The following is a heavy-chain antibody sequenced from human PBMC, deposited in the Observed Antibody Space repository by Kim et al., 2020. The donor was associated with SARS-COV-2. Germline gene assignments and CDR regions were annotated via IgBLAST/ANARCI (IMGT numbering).Heavy chain of an antibody. CDR3: ARGGFEYGDYARYYYYYYGMDV. D-gene: IGHD4-17*01. CDR1: GFTFSSYS. J-gene: IGHJ6*02. V-gene: IGHV3-21*01. Sequence: GGSLRLSCAASGFTFSSYSMNWVRQAPGKGLEWVSSISSSSSYIYYADSVKGRFTISRDNAKNALYLQMNSLRAEDTAVYYCARGGFEYGDYARYYYYYYGMDVWGQGTTVTVSS. CDR2: ISSSSSYI.